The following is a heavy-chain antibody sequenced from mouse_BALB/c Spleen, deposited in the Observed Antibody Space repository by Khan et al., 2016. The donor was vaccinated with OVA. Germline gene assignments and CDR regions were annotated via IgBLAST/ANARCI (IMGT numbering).Heavy chain of an antibody. V-gene: IGHV1-9*01. CDR3: ARSYFDYDYFPMDF. J-gene: IGHJ4*01. CDR1: GYTFSDYW. D-gene: IGHD2-4*01. Sequence: QVRLQQSGAELMKPGASVKISCRATGYTFSDYWIEWVKQRPGHGLEWSGEILPGSGSTNYNEKFKDKATFTADTSSNTAYMQLSSLTSEDSAFYYCARSYFDYDYFPMDFWGQGTSVTVSS. CDR2: ILPGSGST.